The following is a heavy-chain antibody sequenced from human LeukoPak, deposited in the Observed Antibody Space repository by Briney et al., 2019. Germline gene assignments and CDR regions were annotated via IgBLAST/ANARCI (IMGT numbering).Heavy chain of an antibody. CDR2: IYYSGST. J-gene: IGHJ4*02. Sequence: SETLSLTCTVSGGSISSSSYYWGWIRQPPGKGLEWIGSIYYSGSTYYNPSLKSRVTISVDTSKNQFSLNLSSVTAADTAVYSCARVTGGYSYGRLAGYFDTGAREPWSPSPQ. CDR1: GGSISSSSYY. D-gene: IGHD5-18*01. CDR3: ARVTGGYSYGRLAGYFDT. V-gene: IGHV4-39*01.